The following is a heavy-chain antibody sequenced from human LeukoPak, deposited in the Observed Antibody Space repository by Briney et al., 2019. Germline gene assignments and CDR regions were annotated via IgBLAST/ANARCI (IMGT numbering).Heavy chain of an antibody. CDR3: ANLGAYGDHVSGTGDY. J-gene: IGHJ4*02. Sequence: GGSLRLSCAASGFTFSSYGMHWVRQAPGKGLEWVAFIRYDGSNKYYADSVKGRFTISRDNSKNTLYLQMNSLRAEDTAVYYCANLGAYGDHVSGTGDYWGQGTLVTVSS. CDR2: IRYDGSNK. V-gene: IGHV3-30*02. CDR1: GFTFSSYG. D-gene: IGHD4-17*01.